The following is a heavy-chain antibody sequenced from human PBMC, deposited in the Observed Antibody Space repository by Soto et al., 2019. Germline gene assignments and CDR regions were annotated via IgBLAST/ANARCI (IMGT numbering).Heavy chain of an antibody. CDR2: VSGTGRTT. D-gene: IGHD2-15*01. CDR3: TKDVLYCGGGSCLVGPSYTFDH. J-gene: IGHJ4*02. CDR1: GFAFSAYA. V-gene: IGHV3-23*01. Sequence: LRLSCAASGFAFSAYAMNWVRHTPGKGLEWVPSVSGTGRTTYHADSVKGRFTMSRDNSKDTVYLQMNSLRADDTAVYYCTKDVLYCGGGSCLVGPSYTFDHWGQGTLVTVSS.